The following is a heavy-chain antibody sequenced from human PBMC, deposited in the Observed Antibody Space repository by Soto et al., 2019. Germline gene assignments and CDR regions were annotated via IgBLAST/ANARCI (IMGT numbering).Heavy chain of an antibody. CDR2: INYSGST. Sequence: QVQLQQWGAGLLKPSETLSLTCGVYGGFFNDYYWSWIRQSPGKGLEWIGEINYSGSTNYNPSLKIRVPFSLDTSKHPFSLRLNSVTAADTAVYYCASGRGFDPWGQGTLGTVSS. V-gene: IGHV4-34*01. CDR1: GGFFNDYY. J-gene: IGHJ5*02. CDR3: ASGRGFDP.